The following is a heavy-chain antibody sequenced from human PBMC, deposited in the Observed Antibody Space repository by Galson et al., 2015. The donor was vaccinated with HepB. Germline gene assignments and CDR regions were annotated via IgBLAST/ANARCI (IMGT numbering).Heavy chain of an antibody. CDR2: IKSKADGGTT. V-gene: IGHV3-15*01. Sequence: SLRLSCAASGFTFSNAWMSWVRQAPGKGLEWVGRIKSKADGGTTDYAATVKGRFTIARDDSKNTLYLQMNSLKTEDTAVYYCTTDSPPVNSCYMDVWGKGTTVTVSS. CDR3: TTDSPPVNSCYMDV. J-gene: IGHJ6*03. D-gene: IGHD4-11*01. CDR1: GFTFSNAW.